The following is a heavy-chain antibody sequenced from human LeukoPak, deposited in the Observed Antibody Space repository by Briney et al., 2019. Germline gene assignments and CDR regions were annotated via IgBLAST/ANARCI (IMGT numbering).Heavy chain of an antibody. J-gene: IGHJ5*02. CDR3: ARVNIVAGWFDP. Sequence: SETLSLTCTVSGGSISSGSYYWSWIRQPAGKGLEWIGRIYTSGSTNYNPSLKSRVTISVDTSKNHFSLKLSSVTAADTAVYYCARVNIVAGWFDPWGQGTPVTVSS. V-gene: IGHV4-61*02. CDR2: IYTSGST. CDR1: GGSISSGSYY. D-gene: IGHD6-13*01.